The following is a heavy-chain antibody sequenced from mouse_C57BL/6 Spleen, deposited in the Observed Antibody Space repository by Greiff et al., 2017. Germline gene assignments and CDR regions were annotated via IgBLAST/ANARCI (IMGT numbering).Heavy chain of an antibody. CDR3: ARKSATVWYFDV. J-gene: IGHJ1*03. V-gene: IGHV5-17*01. CDR1: GFTFSDYG. D-gene: IGHD1-3*01. CDR2: ISSGSSTI. Sequence: EVHLVESGGGLVKPGGSLKLSCAASGFTFSDYGMHWVRQAPEKGLEWVAYISSGSSTIYYADTVKGRFTISRDNAKNTLFLQMTSLRSEDTAMYYCARKSATVWYFDVWGTGTTVTGSS.